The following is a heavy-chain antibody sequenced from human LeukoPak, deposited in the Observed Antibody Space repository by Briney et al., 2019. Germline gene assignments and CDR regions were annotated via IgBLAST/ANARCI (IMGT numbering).Heavy chain of an antibody. CDR1: GFTFSSYA. Sequence: TGGPLRLSCAASGFTFSSYAMSWVRQAPGKGLEWVSAISGSGGSTYYADSVKGRFTISRDNSKNTLYLQMNSLRAEDTAVYYCAKDLAVAQYYFDYWGQGTLVTVSS. CDR2: ISGSGGST. D-gene: IGHD6-19*01. V-gene: IGHV3-23*01. CDR3: AKDLAVAQYYFDY. J-gene: IGHJ4*02.